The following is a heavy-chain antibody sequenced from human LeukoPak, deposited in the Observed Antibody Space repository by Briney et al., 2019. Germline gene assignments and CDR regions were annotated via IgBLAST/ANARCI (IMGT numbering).Heavy chain of an antibody. Sequence: SETLSLTCAVYGGSFTYYYWGWIRQSPGKGLEWIGEINHSGSTPYNPSLESRVTILVDTSKNQFSLKLTSVTAADTAVYYCARVRYQSLDYYYYMDVWGKGTTISVSS. CDR2: INHSGST. CDR3: ARVRYQSLDYYYYMDV. V-gene: IGHV4-34*01. J-gene: IGHJ6*03. CDR1: GGSFTYYY. D-gene: IGHD1-14*01.